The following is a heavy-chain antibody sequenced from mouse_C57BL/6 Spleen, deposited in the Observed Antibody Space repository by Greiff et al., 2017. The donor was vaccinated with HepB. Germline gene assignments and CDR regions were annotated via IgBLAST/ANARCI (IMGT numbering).Heavy chain of an antibody. V-gene: IGHV1-18*01. CDR2: INPNNGGT. J-gene: IGHJ1*03. Sequence: EVQLQQSGPELVKPGASVKIPCKASGYTFTDYNMDWVKQSHGKSLEWIGDINPNNGGTIYNQKFKGKATLTVDKSSSTAYMELRSLTSEDTAVYYCARRPSYYYGSSYWYFDVWGTGTTVTVSS. D-gene: IGHD1-1*01. CDR3: ARRPSYYYGSSYWYFDV. CDR1: GYTFTDYN.